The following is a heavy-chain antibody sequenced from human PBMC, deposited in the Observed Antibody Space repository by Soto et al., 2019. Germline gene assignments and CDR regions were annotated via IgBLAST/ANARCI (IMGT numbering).Heavy chain of an antibody. Sequence: PSATLSLTCTVSGGSISSGGYYWSCIRQHPGKGLEWIGYIYYSGSTYYNPSLKSRVTISVDTSKNQLSLKLSSVTAADTAVYYCARKGPKVRGPLDIWGQGTMVTVSS. J-gene: IGHJ3*02. CDR1: GGSISSGGYY. CDR3: ARKGPKVRGPLDI. V-gene: IGHV4-31*03. D-gene: IGHD3-10*01. CDR2: IYYSGST.